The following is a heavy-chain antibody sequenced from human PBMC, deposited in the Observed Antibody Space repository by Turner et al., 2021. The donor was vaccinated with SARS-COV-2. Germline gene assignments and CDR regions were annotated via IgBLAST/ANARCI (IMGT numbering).Heavy chain of an antibody. CDR3: AKADRIMIVVVITLFDY. D-gene: IGHD3-22*01. CDR2: ISGSGGST. V-gene: IGHV3-23*01. J-gene: IGHJ4*02. Sequence: EVQLLESGGGLVQPGGSLRLSCAASGFTFSSYAMSWVRQVPGKGLEWVSAISGSGGSTYYADSVKGRFTISRDNSKNTLYLQMNSLRAEDTAVYYCAKADRIMIVVVITLFDYWGQGTLVTVSS. CDR1: GFTFSSYA.